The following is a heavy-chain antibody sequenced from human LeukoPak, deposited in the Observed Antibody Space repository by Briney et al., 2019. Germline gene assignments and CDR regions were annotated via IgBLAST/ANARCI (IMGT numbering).Heavy chain of an antibody. CDR3: ARDHRYTYGQGF. Sequence: GRFLRLSCAASGFTFSSYGMHWVRQAPGKGLEWVAVIWYGGSNKYYADSVKGRFTISRDNAKNSLYLEMNSLRVEDTAVYYCARDHRYTYGQGFWGQGTLVTVSS. CDR1: GFTFSSYG. J-gene: IGHJ4*02. V-gene: IGHV3-33*08. CDR2: IWYGGSNK. D-gene: IGHD5-18*01.